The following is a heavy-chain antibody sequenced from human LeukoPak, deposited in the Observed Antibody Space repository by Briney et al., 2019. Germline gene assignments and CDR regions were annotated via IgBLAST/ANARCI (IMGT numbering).Heavy chain of an antibody. D-gene: IGHD1-26*01. V-gene: IGHV4-31*03. CDR2: IYYSGST. Sequence: SSETLSLTCTVSGGSISSGGYYWSWIRQHPGKGLEWIVYIYYSGSTYYNPSLKSRVTISVDTSKNQFSLKLSSVTAADTAVYYCARDKEMVGATQYYYYGMDVWGQGTTVTVSS. CDR1: GGSISSGGYY. CDR3: ARDKEMVGATQYYYYGMDV. J-gene: IGHJ6*02.